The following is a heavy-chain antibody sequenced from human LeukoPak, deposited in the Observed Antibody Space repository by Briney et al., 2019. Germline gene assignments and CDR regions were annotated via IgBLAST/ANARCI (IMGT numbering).Heavy chain of an antibody. CDR2: ISYDGSNK. J-gene: IGHJ4*02. CDR3: ARVRGSGSYRYYFDY. V-gene: IGHV3-30*04. D-gene: IGHD3-10*01. CDR1: GFTFSSYA. Sequence: GGSLRLSCAASGFTFSSYAMHWVRQAPGKGLEWVAVISYDGSNKYYADSVKGRFTISRDNSKNTLYLQMNSLRAEDAAVYYCARVRGSGSYRYYFDYWGQGTLVTVSS.